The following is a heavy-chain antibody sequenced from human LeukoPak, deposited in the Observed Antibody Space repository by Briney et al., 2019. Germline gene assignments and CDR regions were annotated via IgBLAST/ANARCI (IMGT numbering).Heavy chain of an antibody. CDR1: GYTFTSYA. CDR3: ARDFGVKRRRTDFADSSGYLHPLWFDP. V-gene: IGHV1-3*01. D-gene: IGHD3-22*01. CDR2: INAGNGNT. Sequence: GASVKVSCKASGYTFTSYAMHWVRQAPGQRLEWMGWINAGNGNTKYSQKFQGRVTITRDTSASTAYMELSSLRSEDTAVYYCARDFGVKRRRTDFADSSGYLHPLWFDPWGQGTLVTVSS. J-gene: IGHJ5*02.